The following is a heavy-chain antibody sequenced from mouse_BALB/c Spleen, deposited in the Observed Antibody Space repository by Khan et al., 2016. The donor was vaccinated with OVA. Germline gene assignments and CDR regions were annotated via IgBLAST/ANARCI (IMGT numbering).Heavy chain of an antibody. CDR3: TRPPYFSYSLDH. D-gene: IGHD2-12*01. CDR1: GYTFTNYG. Sequence: QIQLVQSGPEMKKPGETVKISCKASGYTFTNYGMNWVKQSPGKALKWMGWINTFTGEPKYADDFKGRFAFSLETSANTASLQINNLNNEDTATYFCTRPPYFSYSLDHWGQGTSVTVSS. CDR2: INTFTGEP. V-gene: IGHV9-3-1*01. J-gene: IGHJ4*01.